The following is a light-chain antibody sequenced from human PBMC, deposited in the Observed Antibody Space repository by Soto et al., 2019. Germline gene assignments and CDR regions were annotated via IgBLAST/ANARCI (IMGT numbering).Light chain of an antibody. J-gene: IGLJ3*02. CDR2: EVS. CDR3: SSYTSSSTLAV. V-gene: IGLV2-14*01. CDR1: YSDIGAYNY. Sequence: QSALTQPPSASGSPGQSVTIPCTGTYSDIGAYNYVSWYQQHPGKAPKLMIYEVSNRPSGVSNRFSGSKSGNTASLTISGLQAEDEADYYCSSYTSSSTLAVFGGGTKVTVL.